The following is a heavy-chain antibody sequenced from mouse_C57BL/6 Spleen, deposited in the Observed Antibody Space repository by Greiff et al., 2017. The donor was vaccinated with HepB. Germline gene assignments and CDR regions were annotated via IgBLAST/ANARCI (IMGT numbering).Heavy chain of an antibody. Sequence: EVKLVESGGGLVKPGGSLKLSCAASGFTFSSYAMSWVRQTPEKRLEWVATISDGGSYTYYPDNVKGRFTISRDNAKNNLYLQISHLKSEDTAMYYCARETAGSYWYFDVWGTGTTVTVSS. J-gene: IGHJ1*03. D-gene: IGHD1-1*02. CDR1: GFTFSSYA. V-gene: IGHV5-4*01. CDR2: ISDGGSYT. CDR3: ARETAGSYWYFDV.